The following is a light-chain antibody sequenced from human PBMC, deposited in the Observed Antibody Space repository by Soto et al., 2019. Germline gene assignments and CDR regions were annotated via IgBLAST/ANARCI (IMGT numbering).Light chain of an antibody. Sequence: QSALTQPASVSGSPGQSIAISCTGTRSDVGGYNYVSWYQQPPGKAPKLIIYDVSDRPSGVSTRFSGSKSGNTASLTISGLQADDEAYYYCSSYTSQSTVVFGGGTKVTVL. CDR2: DVS. CDR3: SSYTSQSTVV. CDR1: RSDVGGYNY. J-gene: IGLJ3*02. V-gene: IGLV2-14*01.